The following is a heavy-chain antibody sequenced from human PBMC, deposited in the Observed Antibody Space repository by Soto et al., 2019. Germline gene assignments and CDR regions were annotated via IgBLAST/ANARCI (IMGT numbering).Heavy chain of an antibody. CDR3: ARDKLFESNTYCYNYGMDV. J-gene: IGHJ6*02. Sequence: LVQSGGGVVQPGRSLRVSCAASAFTFSSYAMHWVRQAPGKGLEWVAVISYDGSDKYFADSVKGRFTISRDNSKSTLYLKMNSLSAEDTAVYYCARDKLFESNTYCYNYGMDVWGQGTTVTVS. V-gene: IGHV3-30*04. D-gene: IGHD3-16*01. CDR2: ISYDGSDK. CDR1: AFTFSSYA.